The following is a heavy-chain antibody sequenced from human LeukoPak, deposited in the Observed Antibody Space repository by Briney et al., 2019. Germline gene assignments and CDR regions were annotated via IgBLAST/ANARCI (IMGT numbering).Heavy chain of an antibody. V-gene: IGHV3-48*03. D-gene: IGHD2-21*01. Sequence: GGSLRLSCAASGFTFRSYEMNWVRQAPGKGLEWVSYVSSTGTTIYYADSVKGRFTISRDNAKDSLYLQMNSLRAEDTAVYYCARDYSATYYFDYWGQGTLVTVSS. J-gene: IGHJ4*02. CDR2: VSSTGTTI. CDR3: ARDYSATYYFDY. CDR1: GFTFRSYE.